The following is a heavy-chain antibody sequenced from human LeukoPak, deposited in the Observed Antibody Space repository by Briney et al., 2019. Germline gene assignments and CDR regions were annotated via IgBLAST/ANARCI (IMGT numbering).Heavy chain of an antibody. CDR2: ISAYNGNT. D-gene: IGHD3-10*01. Sequence: ASVKVSCKASGYTFTSYGISWVRQAPGQVLEWMGWISAYNGNTNYAQKLQGRVTMTTDTSTSTAYMELRSLRSDDTAVYYCARGVRKFIKYYFDYWGQGTLVTVSS. CDR3: ARGVRKFIKYYFDY. J-gene: IGHJ4*02. CDR1: GYTFTSYG. V-gene: IGHV1-18*01.